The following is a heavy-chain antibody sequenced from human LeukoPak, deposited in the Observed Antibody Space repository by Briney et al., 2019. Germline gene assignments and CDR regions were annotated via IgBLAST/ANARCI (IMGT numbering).Heavy chain of an antibody. D-gene: IGHD2-8*01. J-gene: IGHJ4*02. Sequence: SETLSLTCTVSGYSISSGYYWGWIRQPPGKGLEWIGSIYHSGSTYYNPSLKSRVTISVDTSKNQFSLKLSSVTAADTAVYYCARAKIGNAGFDYWGQGTLVTVSS. V-gene: IGHV4-38-2*02. CDR2: IYHSGST. CDR1: GYSISSGYY. CDR3: ARAKIGNAGFDY.